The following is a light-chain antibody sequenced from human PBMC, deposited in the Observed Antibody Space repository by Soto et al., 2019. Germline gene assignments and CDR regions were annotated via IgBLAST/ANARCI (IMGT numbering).Light chain of an antibody. V-gene: IGLV2-11*01. CDR3: CSYAGTYSVI. Sequence: QSALTQPRSVSGSPGQSVTISCTGTSSDVGAYNCVSWYQHLPGKAPKLMIYDVNARPSGVPDRFSGSKSGNTASLTITGLQAEDEADYYCCSYAGTYSVIFGEGTKLTVL. J-gene: IGLJ2*01. CDR1: SSDVGAYNC. CDR2: DVN.